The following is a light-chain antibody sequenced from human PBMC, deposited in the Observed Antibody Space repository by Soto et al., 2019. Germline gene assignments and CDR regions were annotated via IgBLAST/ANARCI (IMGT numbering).Light chain of an antibody. J-gene: IGKJ5*01. CDR3: QQGFRSSIT. CDR1: QSIGNY. CDR2: ATS. Sequence: DIQMTQSPSSLSASLGDSVTITCRTSQSIGNYLNWYQQKPGKAPTLLIYATSNLQSGVPSRFSGSGSGKHFTLTISSLQPEDFASYYCQQGFRSSITFGQGTRLEIK. V-gene: IGKV1-39*01.